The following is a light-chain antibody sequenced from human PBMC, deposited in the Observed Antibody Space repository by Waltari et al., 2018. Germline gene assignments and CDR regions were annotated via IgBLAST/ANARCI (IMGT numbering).Light chain of an antibody. CDR2: GKS. V-gene: IGLV3-19*01. CDR1: SLRKYY. J-gene: IGLJ3*02. CDR3: NSRDSSGNLLGV. Sequence: SSELTQDPVVSVALGQTVRITCQGDSLRKYYVSWYQQKPGQAPVVVMYGKSSRPSGIPDRFSGSSSGNTASLTITGAQAEDEADYYCNSRDSSGNLLGVFGGGTKLTVL.